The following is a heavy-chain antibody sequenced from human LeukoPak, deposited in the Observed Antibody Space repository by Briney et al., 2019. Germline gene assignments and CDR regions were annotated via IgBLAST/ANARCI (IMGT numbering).Heavy chain of an antibody. V-gene: IGHV3-30*04. D-gene: IGHD3-22*01. CDR3: ARDPFKYYDSSGYYYWVY. Sequence: GGSLRLSCAASGFTFSRYAMHWVRQAPGKGLEWVAVISYDGSNKYYADSVKGRFTISRDNSKNTLYLQMNSLRAEDTAVYYCARDPFKYYDSSGYYYWVYWGRGTLVTVSS. CDR2: ISYDGSNK. CDR1: GFTFSRYA. J-gene: IGHJ4*02.